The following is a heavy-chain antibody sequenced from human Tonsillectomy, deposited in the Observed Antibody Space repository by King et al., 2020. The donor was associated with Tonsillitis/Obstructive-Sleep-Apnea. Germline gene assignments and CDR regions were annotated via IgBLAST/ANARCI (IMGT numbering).Heavy chain of an antibody. V-gene: IGHV4-4*02. J-gene: IGHJ5*02. Sequence: QMQESGPGLVKPSGTLSLTCAVSGGSISSGNWWRWVRQPPGKGLEWIGESYHSGSTNYNPSLKSRVTISIDKSKNQFSLKLNSVTAADTAVYYCARGMTTSDSTWFDPWGQGTLVTVSS. CDR1: GGSISSGNW. D-gene: IGHD1-1*01. CDR2: SYHSGST. CDR3: ARGMTTSDSTWFDP.